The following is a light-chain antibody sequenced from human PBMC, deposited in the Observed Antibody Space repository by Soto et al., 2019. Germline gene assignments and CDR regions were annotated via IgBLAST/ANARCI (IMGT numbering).Light chain of an antibody. CDR2: DVN. CDR3: SSYTSGSLYA. J-gene: IGLJ1*01. CDR1: SSDVGGYNY. V-gene: IGLV2-14*03. Sequence: QSVLTQPASVSGSPGQSIAISCTGTSSDVGGYNYVSWYQQHPGKAPKVMIYDVNNRPSGVSDRFSGSKSGNTASLTISGLQADDEADYYCSSYTSGSLYAFGTGTKVTVL.